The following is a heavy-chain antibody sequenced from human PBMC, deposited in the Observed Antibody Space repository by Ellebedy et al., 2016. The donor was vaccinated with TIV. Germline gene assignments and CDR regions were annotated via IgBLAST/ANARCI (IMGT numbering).Heavy chain of an antibody. CDR3: ARMSYGDYVGWFDP. CDR2: IDWDDDK. CDR1: GFSLSTSGMC. D-gene: IGHD4-17*01. V-gene: IGHV2-70*11. Sequence: SGPTLVKPTQTLTLTCTFSGFSLSTSGMCVSWIRQPTGKALEWLARIDWDDDKYYSTSLKTRLTISKDTSKNQVVLTMTNMDPVDTATYYCARMSYGDYVGWFDPWGQGTLVTVSS. J-gene: IGHJ5*02.